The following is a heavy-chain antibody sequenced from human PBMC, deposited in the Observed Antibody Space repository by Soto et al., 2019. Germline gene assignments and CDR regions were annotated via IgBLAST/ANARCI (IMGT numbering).Heavy chain of an antibody. CDR2: ISGYNGNT. J-gene: IGHJ4*02. V-gene: IGHV1-18*01. Sequence: QVQLVQSGAEVKKPGASVKVSCRASGYSFPSYGITWVRQAPGQGLEWMGWISGYNGNTNYAQKFQGRVTMTTDTSTSTAYMELRSLRYDDTALYYCARLYCSGGSCYPASGFDYWGQGTLVTVSS. CDR1: GYSFPSYG. CDR3: ARLYCSGGSCYPASGFDY. D-gene: IGHD2-15*01.